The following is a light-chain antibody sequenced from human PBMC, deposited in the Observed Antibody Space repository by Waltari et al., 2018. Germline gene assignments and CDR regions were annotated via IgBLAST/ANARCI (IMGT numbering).Light chain of an antibody. CDR2: GAS. J-gene: IGKJ1*01. Sequence: EIVLTQSPGSLSSSPRERDTLSCRASQSVSRALAWYQQKPGQAPRLLIFGASNRATGIPDRFSGSGSETDFSLTISRLEPEDFAVYYCQHYVRLPATFGRGTKVEIK. V-gene: IGKV3-20*01. CDR1: QSVSRA. CDR3: QHYVRLPAT.